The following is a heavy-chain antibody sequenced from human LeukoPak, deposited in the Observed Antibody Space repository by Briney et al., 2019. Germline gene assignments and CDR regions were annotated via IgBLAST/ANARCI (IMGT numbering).Heavy chain of an antibody. J-gene: IGHJ5*02. D-gene: IGHD6-6*01. CDR1: GGSLSSGSYY. CDR3: ARGIAARGNWFDP. Sequence: SETLSLTCTVSGGSLSSGSYYWSWIRQPAGKGLEWIGRIYTSGSTNYNPSLKSRVTISLDTSKNQFSLKLSSVTAADTAVYYCARGIAARGNWFDPWGQGTLVTVSS. V-gene: IGHV4-61*02. CDR2: IYTSGST.